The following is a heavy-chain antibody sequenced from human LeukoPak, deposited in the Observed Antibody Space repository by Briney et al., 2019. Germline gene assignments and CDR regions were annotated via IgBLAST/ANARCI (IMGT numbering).Heavy chain of an antibody. CDR1: GFTFNTYE. V-gene: IGHV3-48*03. CDR2: VSSSGTTM. CDR3: ARRYCSSASCLFDY. D-gene: IGHD2-2*01. J-gene: IGHJ4*02. Sequence: PGGSLRLSCAASGFTFNTYEMSWVRQAPGKGLEWVSCVSSSGTTMYHADSVKGRFTISRDNAKNSLYLQMNSLRAEDTAVYYCARRYCSSASCLFDYWGRGTLVTVSS.